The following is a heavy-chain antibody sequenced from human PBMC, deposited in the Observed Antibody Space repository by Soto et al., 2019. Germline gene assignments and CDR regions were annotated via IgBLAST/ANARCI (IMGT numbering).Heavy chain of an antibody. V-gene: IGHV3-33*01. CDR3: ARRGGSGWGDIEC. Sequence: QVQLVESGGGVVQPGRSLRLSCTASGFTFSNYGMHWVRQAPGKGLEWMAAIWYDGGNKYYADSVKGRFTISRDNSKNTLYLQMNSLGAEDTAVYCCARRGGSGWGDIECWGQGTLVTVSS. CDR2: IWYDGGNK. J-gene: IGHJ4*02. D-gene: IGHD6-19*01. CDR1: GFTFSNYG.